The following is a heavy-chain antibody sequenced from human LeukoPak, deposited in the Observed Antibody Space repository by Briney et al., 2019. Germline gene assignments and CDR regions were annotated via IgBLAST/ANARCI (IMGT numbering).Heavy chain of an antibody. CDR3: AKDMNSLGGVTPYDY. V-gene: IGHV3-9*01. J-gene: IGHJ4*02. CDR2: ISWNSGSI. CDR1: GFTFDDYA. D-gene: IGHD2-21*02. Sequence: PGGSLRLSCAASGFTFDDYAMHWVRQAPGKGLEWVSGISWNSGSIGYADSVKGRFTISRDNAKNSLYLQMNSLRAEDTALYYCAKDMNSLGGVTPYDYWGQGTLVTVSS.